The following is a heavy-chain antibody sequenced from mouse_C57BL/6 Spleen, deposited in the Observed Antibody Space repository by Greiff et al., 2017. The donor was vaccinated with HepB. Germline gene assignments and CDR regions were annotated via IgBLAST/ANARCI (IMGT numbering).Heavy chain of an antibody. CDR2: IYPSDSET. Sequence: VQLQQPGAELVRPGSSVKLSCKASGYTFTSYWMDWVKQRPGQGLEWIGNIYPSDSETHYNQKFKDKATLTVDKSSSTAYMQLSSLTSEDSAVYYCARRGYYGSSPYWYFDVWGRDHGHRLL. CDR1: GYTFTSYW. D-gene: IGHD1-1*01. V-gene: IGHV1-61*01. CDR3: ARRGYYGSSPYWYFDV. J-gene: IGHJ1*01.